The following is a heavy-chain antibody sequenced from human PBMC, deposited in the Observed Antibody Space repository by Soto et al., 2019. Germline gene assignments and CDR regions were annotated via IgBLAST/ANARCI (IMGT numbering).Heavy chain of an antibody. Sequence: GESLKISCKGSGYTFTHYWIGWVRHMPGEGLEWMGIIYAGDSSTRYSPSFQGQVIMSVDKSISSAYLQWSSLKASDTAMYYCAKQSGYGDNHYYYGMDVWGQGTTVTVSS. V-gene: IGHV5-51*01. D-gene: IGHD4-17*01. CDR3: AKQSGYGDNHYYYGMDV. CDR2: IYAGDSST. J-gene: IGHJ6*02. CDR1: GYTFTHYW.